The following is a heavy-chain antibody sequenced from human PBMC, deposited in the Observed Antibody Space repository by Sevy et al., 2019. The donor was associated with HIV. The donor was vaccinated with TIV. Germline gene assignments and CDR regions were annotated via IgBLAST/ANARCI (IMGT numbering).Heavy chain of an antibody. CDR2: IIHIFRTA. D-gene: IGHD5-12*01. V-gene: IGHV1-69*06. CDR3: AIPRGGYDGEYYFDY. CDR1: GGTFSSYA. Sequence: ASVKVSCKASGGTFSSYAISWVRQAPGQGLEWMGGIIHIFRTANYAQKFQGRVTITADKSTSTAYMELSSLRSEDTAVYYCAIPRGGYDGEYYFDYWGQGTLVTVSS. J-gene: IGHJ4*02.